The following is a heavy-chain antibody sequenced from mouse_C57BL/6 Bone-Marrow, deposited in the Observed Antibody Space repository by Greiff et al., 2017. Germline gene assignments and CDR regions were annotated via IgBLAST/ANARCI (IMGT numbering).Heavy chain of an antibody. CDR3: ARGPYWYFDV. CDR2: IDPSDSYT. Sequence: QVQLKQPGAELVKPGASVKLSCKASGYTFTSYWMHWVKQRPGQGLEWIGEIDPSDSYTNYNQKFKGKATLTVDTSSSTAYMQLSSLTSEDSAVYYCARGPYWYFDVWGTGTTVTVSS. J-gene: IGHJ1*03. V-gene: IGHV1-50*01. CDR1: GYTFTSYW.